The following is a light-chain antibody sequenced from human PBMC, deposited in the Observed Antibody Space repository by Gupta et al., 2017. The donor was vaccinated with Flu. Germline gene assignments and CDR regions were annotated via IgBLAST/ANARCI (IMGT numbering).Light chain of an antibody. CDR1: SSDVGGYNY. Sequence: TSSDVGGYNYASWYQQPPGKAPQLIIYKVTDRPSGVSNRFSGSKSGNTASLTISGLQAEDEADYYCSSYTTSSTWVFGGGTRLTVL. CDR3: SSYTTSSTWV. CDR2: KVT. V-gene: IGLV2-14*01. J-gene: IGLJ3*02.